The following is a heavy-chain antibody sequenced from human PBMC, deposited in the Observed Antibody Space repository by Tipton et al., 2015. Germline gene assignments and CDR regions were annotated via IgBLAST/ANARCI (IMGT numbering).Heavy chain of an antibody. CDR1: GDTVSSNRAA. J-gene: IGHJ4*02. V-gene: IGHV6-1*01. CDR2: TYYRSQWYN. D-gene: IGHD1-26*01. CDR3: ARVGAGQLTSTPGGFDY. Sequence: PGLVKPSQTLLLTCAIFGDTVSSNRAAWNWIRQSPSRGLEWLGRTYYRSQWYNDYAVSVKSRITINPDTSKNQFSLQLNSVTPEDTAVYYCARVGAGQLTSTPGGFDYWGQGTLVTVSS.